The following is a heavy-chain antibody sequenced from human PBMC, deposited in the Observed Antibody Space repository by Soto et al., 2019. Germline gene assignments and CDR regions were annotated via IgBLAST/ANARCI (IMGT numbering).Heavy chain of an antibody. V-gene: IGHV3-23*01. CDR3: AKDRRRANWNYVLYDY. Sequence: GGSLRLSCAASGFTFSSYAMSWVRQAPGKGLEWVSAISGSGGSTYYADSVKGRFTISRDNSKNTPYLQMNSLRAEDTAVYYCAKDRRRANWNYVLYDYWGQGTLVTVSS. J-gene: IGHJ4*02. D-gene: IGHD1-7*01. CDR1: GFTFSSYA. CDR2: ISGSGGST.